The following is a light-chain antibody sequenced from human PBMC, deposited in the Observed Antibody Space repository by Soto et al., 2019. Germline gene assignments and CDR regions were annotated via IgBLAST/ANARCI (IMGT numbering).Light chain of an antibody. V-gene: IGKV3-20*01. CDR2: GTS. Sequence: EIVLTQSPGTLSLSPGERATLSCRASQSVSSKXLAWYQQKPGQAPRVLIYGTSIRASGVPERFSGGGSGTDFTLTXTRLXPXXXAVXXXXXYGSSLFTFGPGTKVDFK. CDR1: QSVSSKX. CDR3: XXYGSSLFT. J-gene: IGKJ3*01.